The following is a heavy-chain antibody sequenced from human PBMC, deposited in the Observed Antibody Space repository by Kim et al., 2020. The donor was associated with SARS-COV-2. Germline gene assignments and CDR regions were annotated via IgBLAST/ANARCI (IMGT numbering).Heavy chain of an antibody. D-gene: IGHD2-2*01. Sequence: SETLSLTCTVSGGSVSSSSYYWSWIRQPPGKGLEWIGYMYYSGSTNYNPSLKSRITISIDTSRNQFSLQLSSVTAADTAAYYCARADFRDGSPPPAVDY. V-gene: IGHV4-61*01. CDR2: MYYSGST. J-gene: IGHJ4*01. CDR3: ARADFRDGSPPPAVDY. CDR1: GGSVSSSSYY.